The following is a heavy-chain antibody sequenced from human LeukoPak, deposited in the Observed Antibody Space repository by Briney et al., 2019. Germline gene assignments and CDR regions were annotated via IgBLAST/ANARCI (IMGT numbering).Heavy chain of an antibody. V-gene: IGHV4-34*01. J-gene: IGHJ5*02. CDR2: INHSGST. CDR1: GGSFSGYY. D-gene: IGHD3-10*01. Sequence: SETLSLTCAVYGGSFSGYYWSWIRQPPGKGLEWVGEINHSGSTNYNPSLKSRVTISVDTSKNQFSLKLSSVTAADTAVYYCARLSITMVRGVRWFDPWGQGTLVTVSS. CDR3: ARLSITMVRGVRWFDP.